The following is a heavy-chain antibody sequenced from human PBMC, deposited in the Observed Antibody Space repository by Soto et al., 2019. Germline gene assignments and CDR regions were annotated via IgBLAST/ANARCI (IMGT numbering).Heavy chain of an antibody. V-gene: IGHV1-69*06. CDR3: AQDPPRGDVILNWLGP. D-gene: IGHD3-9*01. CDR1: GGTFTTNG. J-gene: IGHJ5*02. Sequence: QVQLVQSGNEVKKPGSSVKVSCKASGGTFTTNGIIWVRQAPGQGHEWMGGIVPVVGSTKYAQKFQGRLKITADRYTNTAYMDLSSLKAEDTATNYCAQDPPRGDVILNWLGPWGQGTLVTGSS. CDR2: IVPVVGST.